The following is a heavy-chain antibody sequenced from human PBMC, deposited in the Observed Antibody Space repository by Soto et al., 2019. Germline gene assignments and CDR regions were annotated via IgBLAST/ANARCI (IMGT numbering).Heavy chain of an antibody. D-gene: IGHD1-26*01. CDR1: GVTFSGYA. V-gene: IGHV3-23*01. CDR2: ISGSGGST. Sequence: PGGSLILSCAASGVTFSGYAMSWVRQAPGKGLEWVSAISGSGGSTYYADSVKGRFTISRDNSKNTLYLQMNSLRAEDTAVYYCAKGGSYGRFDPWGQGTLVTVSS. J-gene: IGHJ5*02. CDR3: AKGGSYGRFDP.